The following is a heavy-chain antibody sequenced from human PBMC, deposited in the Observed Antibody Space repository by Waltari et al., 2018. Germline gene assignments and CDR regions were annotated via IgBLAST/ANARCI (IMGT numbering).Heavy chain of an antibody. J-gene: IGHJ6*02. D-gene: IGHD3-10*01. CDR1: GFTFSSYA. CDR3: AKDHSAGWGGYYYYGMDV. V-gene: IGHV3-23*01. Sequence: EVQLLESGGGLVQPGGSLRLSCAASGFTFSSYAISWVRQAPGKGLEWVSAISGSGGSTYYADAVKGRFTISRDNSKNTLYLQMNSLRAEDTAVYYCAKDHSAGWGGYYYYGMDVWGQGTTVTVSS. CDR2: ISGSGGST.